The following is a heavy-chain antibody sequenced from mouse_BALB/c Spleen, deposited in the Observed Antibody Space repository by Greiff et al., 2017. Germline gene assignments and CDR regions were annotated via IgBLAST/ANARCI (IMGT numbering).Heavy chain of an antibody. CDR2: INPYNDGT. Sequence: EVQLQESGPELVKPGASVKMSCKASGYTFTSYVMHWVKQKPGQGLEWIGYINPYNDGTKYNEKFKGKATLTSDKSSSTAYMELSSLTSEDSAVYYCARWYDGRPYYFDYWGQGTTLTVSS. D-gene: IGHD2-14*01. CDR3: ARWYDGRPYYFDY. V-gene: IGHV1-14*01. J-gene: IGHJ2*01. CDR1: GYTFTSYV.